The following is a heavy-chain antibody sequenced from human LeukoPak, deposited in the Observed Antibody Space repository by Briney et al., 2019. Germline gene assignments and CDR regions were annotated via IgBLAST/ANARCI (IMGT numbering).Heavy chain of an antibody. CDR3: ARDREVWELYDY. Sequence: ASVKVSCKASGYTFTGYYIHWVRQAPGQGLEWMGWINPNSGGANYAQKFQGRVTMTRDTSISTAYMELSRLRSDDTAVYYCARDREVWELYDYWGQGTLVTVSS. CDR1: GYTFTGYY. J-gene: IGHJ4*02. V-gene: IGHV1-2*02. D-gene: IGHD1-26*01. CDR2: INPNSGGA.